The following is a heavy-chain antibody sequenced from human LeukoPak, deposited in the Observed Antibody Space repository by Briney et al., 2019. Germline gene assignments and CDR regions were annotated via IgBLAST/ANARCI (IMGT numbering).Heavy chain of an antibody. D-gene: IGHD4-17*01. CDR3: ARGLPRYGDYSPRRYYFDY. CDR1: GYTFTSYD. Sequence: ASVKVSCKASGYTFTSYDINWVRQAPGQGLEWMGWMNPNSGNTVYAQKFQGRVTITRNTSISTAYMELSSLRSEDTAVYYCARGLPRYGDYSPRRYYFDYWGQGTLVTVSS. J-gene: IGHJ4*02. V-gene: IGHV1-8*03. CDR2: MNPNSGNT.